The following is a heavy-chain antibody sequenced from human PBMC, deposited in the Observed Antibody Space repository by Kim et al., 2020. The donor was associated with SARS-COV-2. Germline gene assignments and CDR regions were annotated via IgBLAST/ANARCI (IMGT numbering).Heavy chain of an antibody. V-gene: IGHV1-18*04. J-gene: IGHJ5*02. CDR1: GYTFTSYG. D-gene: IGHD1-26*01. CDR2: ISAYNGNT. Sequence: ASVKVSCKASGYTFTSYGISWVRQAPGQGLEWMGWISAYNGNTNYAQKLQGRVTMTTDTSTSTAYMELRSLRSDDTAVYYCARDKGPHGSYNWFDPWGQGTLVTVSS. CDR3: ARDKGPHGSYNWFDP.